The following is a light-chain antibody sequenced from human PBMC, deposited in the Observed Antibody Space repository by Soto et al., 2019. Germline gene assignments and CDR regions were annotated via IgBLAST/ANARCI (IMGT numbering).Light chain of an antibody. CDR3: QSYDSSLVGWV. CDR2: GSL. V-gene: IGLV1-40*01. Sequence: QSVLTQPPSVSGAPGQRVTLSCSGGSSNIGAGYDVHWYQQLPGTAPKLLIYGSLKRPSGVPDGFSGSKSGPSASLAITGLQAEDEAYYYCQSYDSSLVGWVFGGGTKLTVL. CDR1: SSNIGAGYD. J-gene: IGLJ3*02.